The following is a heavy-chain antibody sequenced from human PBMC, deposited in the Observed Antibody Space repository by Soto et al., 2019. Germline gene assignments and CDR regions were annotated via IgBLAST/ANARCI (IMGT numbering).Heavy chain of an antibody. CDR3: ARGRSFSYDSTPPPMFDP. CDR2: IGTLSDT. V-gene: IGHV3-13*01. J-gene: IGHJ5*02. D-gene: IGHD3-10*01. CDR1: GFTFSTFD. Sequence: GGSLRLSCAGSGFTFSTFDIHWVRQAPGKGLEWVSGIGTLSDTFYAASVQGRFTISRQNAKNSVYLQMNSLRAGDTAFYYCARGRSFSYDSTPPPMFDPWGQGTRVTVSS.